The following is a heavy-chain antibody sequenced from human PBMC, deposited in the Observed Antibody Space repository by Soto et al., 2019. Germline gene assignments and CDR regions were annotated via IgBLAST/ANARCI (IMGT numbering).Heavy chain of an antibody. J-gene: IGHJ6*03. D-gene: IGHD3-16*01. V-gene: IGHV3-9*01. CDR1: GFTFYDYA. Sequence: GGSLRLSCAASGFTFYDYAMHWVRQAPGKGLEWVSGISWNSGSIGYADSVKGRFTISRDNAKNSLYLQMNSLRAEDTALYYWAKSNMGLPHENYYYYMDVWGKGTTVTVSS. CDR3: AKSNMGLPHENYYYYMDV. CDR2: ISWNSGSI.